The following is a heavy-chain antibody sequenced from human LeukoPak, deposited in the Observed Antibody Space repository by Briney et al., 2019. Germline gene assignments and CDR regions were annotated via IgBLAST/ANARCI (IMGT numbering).Heavy chain of an antibody. CDR2: INTDGSST. V-gene: IGHV3-74*01. D-gene: IGHD6-19*01. CDR1: GFTFNNYW. Sequence: GGSLRLSCTASGFTFNNYWMHWVRQAPGKGPVWVSRINTDGSSTSYADSVKGRFTISRDNAKNTLYLQMNSLRAEDTAVYYCARALAVTGTGGFDPWGQGTPVTVSS. CDR3: ARALAVTGTGGFDP. J-gene: IGHJ5*02.